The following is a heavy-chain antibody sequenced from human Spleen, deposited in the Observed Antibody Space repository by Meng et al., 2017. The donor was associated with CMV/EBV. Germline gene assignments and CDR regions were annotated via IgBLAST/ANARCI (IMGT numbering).Heavy chain of an antibody. V-gene: IGHV3-30*03. J-gene: IGHJ4*02. CDR1: GFTVSGNH. CDR3: ARDVAARPEYYFDY. CDR2: ISYDGSNK. Sequence: GESLKISCAASGFTVSGNHMSRVRQAPGKGLEWVAVISYDGSNKYYADSVKGRFTISRDNSKNTLYLQMNSLRAEDTAVYYCARDVAARPEYYFDYWGQGTLVTVSS. D-gene: IGHD6-6*01.